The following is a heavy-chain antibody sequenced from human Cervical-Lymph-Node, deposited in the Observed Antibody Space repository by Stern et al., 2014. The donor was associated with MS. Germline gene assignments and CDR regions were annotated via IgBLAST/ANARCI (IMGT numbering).Heavy chain of an antibody. V-gene: IGHV3-23*04. CDR3: AKDDGYIGFDY. CDR2: MSASGNST. Sequence: DVHLVESGGGLAHPGRSLRLSCAASEFTFSTYAMTWVRQAPGKGLEWVAAMSASGNSTYYADSVKGRFTVSRDNSNNTVYLQMSNLTAEDTAIYFCAKDDGYIGFDYWGQGTPVTVSS. CDR1: EFTFSTYA. D-gene: IGHD5-18*01. J-gene: IGHJ4*02.